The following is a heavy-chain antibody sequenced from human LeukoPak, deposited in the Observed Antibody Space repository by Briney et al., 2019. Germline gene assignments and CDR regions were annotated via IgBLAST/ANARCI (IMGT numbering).Heavy chain of an antibody. CDR3: AKNGQSGFSFDP. CDR1: GGSISSGDYY. Sequence: SETLSLTCTVSGGSISSGDYYWSWIRQPPGKGLEWIGEGDERGGTKFNPSLRGRVAISADTSKNQFSLHLYSVTAADTAIYYCAKNGQSGFSFDPWGQGTPVFVSS. D-gene: IGHD2-8*01. J-gene: IGHJ5*02. V-gene: IGHV4-61*08. CDR2: GDERGGT.